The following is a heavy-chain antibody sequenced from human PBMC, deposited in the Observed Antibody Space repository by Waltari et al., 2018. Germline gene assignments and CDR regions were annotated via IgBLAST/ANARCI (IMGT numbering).Heavy chain of an antibody. V-gene: IGHV3-23*01. D-gene: IGHD2-21*01. J-gene: IGHJ4*02. Sequence: EVQLLVSGGGLVQPGGSIGLSWAASRFTFGRYSMSWVRLAPGNGLEWVSTITGSGNATFYVDSVQGRFTMLRDNSKNTLYLQMNSLRVEDTAVYYCAKVDCGTIGCRRIDYWGQGILVIVSS. CDR2: ITGSGNAT. CDR3: AKVDCGTIGCRRIDY. CDR1: RFTFGRYS.